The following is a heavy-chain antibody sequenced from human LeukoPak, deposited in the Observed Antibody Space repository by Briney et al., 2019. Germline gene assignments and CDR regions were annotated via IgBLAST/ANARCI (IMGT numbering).Heavy chain of an antibody. V-gene: IGHV1-69*13. J-gene: IGHJ6*03. CDR1: GGTFSSYA. Sequence: SVKVSCKASGGTFSSYAISWVRQAPGQGLEWMGGIIPIFGTANYAQKFQGRVTITADESTSTAYMELSSLRSEDTAVYYCARGVNSGYGSHYYYMDVWGKGTTVTVFS. D-gene: IGHD5-12*01. CDR2: IIPIFGTA. CDR3: ARGVNSGYGSHYYYMDV.